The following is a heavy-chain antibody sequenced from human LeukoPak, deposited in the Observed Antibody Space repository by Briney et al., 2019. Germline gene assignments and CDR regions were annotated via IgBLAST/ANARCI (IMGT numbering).Heavy chain of an antibody. D-gene: IGHD3-10*01. CDR2: INHSRRN. CDR3: ARAYYSTSWFPH. J-gene: IGHJ5*02. CDR1: GVSLNGYY. Sequence: SETLSLTCAVSGVSLNGYYWGWIRQTPGGGLEWIGEINHSRRNNYNPSLKSRVTISADTSKNQFSLELRSVTAADTAVYYCARAYYSTSWFPHWGQGALVTVSS. V-gene: IGHV4-34*01.